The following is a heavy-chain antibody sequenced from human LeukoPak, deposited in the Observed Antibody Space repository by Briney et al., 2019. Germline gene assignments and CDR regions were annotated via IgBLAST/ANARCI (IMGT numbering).Heavy chain of an antibody. V-gene: IGHV3-23*01. CDR2: ITENGGGT. CDR1: GFSFSSYY. D-gene: IGHD6-19*01. CDR3: ARDHFQWLVRYPFY. Sequence: GGSLRLSCEGSGFSFSSYYMSWVRQAPGKGLEWVSSITENGGGTYYADSVKGRFIISRDNSKNTLYLQMNSLRAEDTAVYYCARDHFQWLVRYPFYWGQGTLVTVSS. J-gene: IGHJ4*02.